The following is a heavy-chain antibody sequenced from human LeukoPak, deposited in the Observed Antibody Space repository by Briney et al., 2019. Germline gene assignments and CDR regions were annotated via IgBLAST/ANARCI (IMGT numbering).Heavy chain of an antibody. J-gene: IGHJ4*02. V-gene: IGHV3-23*01. D-gene: IGHD5-24*01. CDR2: ITGSSGST. CDR1: GFTFSNQA. Sequence: GGSLRLSCAGSGFTFSNQAMSWVRQAPGKGLEWVSAITGSSGSTSSADSVKGRFTISRDNSKNTLYLQMNSLRAEDTAVYYCAKDSSGDGYNYGGFFDYWGQGTLVTVSS. CDR3: AKDSSGDGYNYGGFFDY.